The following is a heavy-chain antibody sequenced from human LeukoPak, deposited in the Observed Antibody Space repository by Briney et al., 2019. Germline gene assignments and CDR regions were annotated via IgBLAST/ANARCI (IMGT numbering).Heavy chain of an antibody. CDR1: GFTFSSYA. Sequence: KSGGSLRLSCAASGFTFSSYAMSWIRQAPGKGLEWVPYISSSGSTIYYADSVRGRFTISRDNAKNSLYLQMNSLRAEDTAVYYCARRGDYDYGDYVSTNWFDPWGQGTLVTVSS. D-gene: IGHD4-17*01. V-gene: IGHV3-11*01. CDR3: ARRGDYDYGDYVSTNWFDP. J-gene: IGHJ5*02. CDR2: ISSSGSTI.